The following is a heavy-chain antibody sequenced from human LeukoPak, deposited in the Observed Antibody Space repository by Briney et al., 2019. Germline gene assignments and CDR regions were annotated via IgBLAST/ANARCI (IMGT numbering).Heavy chain of an antibody. D-gene: IGHD6-13*01. V-gene: IGHV1-69*13. CDR2: IIPIFGTA. Sequence: VKVSCKASGGTFSSYAISWVRQAPGQGLEWMGGIIPIFGTANYAQKFQGRVTITTDESTSTAYMELSSLRSEDTAVYYCARDIAAAGNYYYYYMDVWGKGTTVTVSS. J-gene: IGHJ6*03. CDR3: ARDIAAAGNYYYYYMDV. CDR1: GGTFSSYA.